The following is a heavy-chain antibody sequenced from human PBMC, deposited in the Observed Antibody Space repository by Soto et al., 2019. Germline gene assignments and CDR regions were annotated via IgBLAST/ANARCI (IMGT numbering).Heavy chain of an antibody. D-gene: IGHD6-19*01. Sequence: PSQTLSLTGAISWDSVSSNRAAWNWIRQSPSRGLEWLGRTYYRSKWYNEYAVSVKSRITINPDTSKNQFSLQLNSVTPEDTAIYYCARDNDYSSGWYGVDCWGQGTLVTVSS. V-gene: IGHV6-1*01. CDR1: WDSVSSNRAA. CDR3: ARDNDYSSGWYGVDC. CDR2: TYYRSKWYN. J-gene: IGHJ4*02.